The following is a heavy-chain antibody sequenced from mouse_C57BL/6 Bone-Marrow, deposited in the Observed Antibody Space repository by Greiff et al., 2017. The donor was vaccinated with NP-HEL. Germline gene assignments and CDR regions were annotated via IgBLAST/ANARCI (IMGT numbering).Heavy chain of an antibody. Sequence: EVQLVESGGGLVKPGGSLKLSCAASGFTFSSYTMSWVRQTPEKRLEWVATISGGGGNTYYPDSVKGRFTISRDNAKNTLYLQMSRLRSEDTGLYDCARDGGLRRGGSDAMDYWGQGTSVTVSS. CDR2: ISGGGGNT. CDR1: GFTFSSYT. D-gene: IGHD2-2*01. J-gene: IGHJ4*01. CDR3: ARDGGLRRGGSDAMDY. V-gene: IGHV5-9*01.